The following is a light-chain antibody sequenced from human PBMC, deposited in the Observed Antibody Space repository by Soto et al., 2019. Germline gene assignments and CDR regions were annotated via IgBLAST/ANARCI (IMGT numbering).Light chain of an antibody. CDR1: QSVSSSY. CDR2: GAS. Sequence: EIVLTQSPGTLSLSPGVRATLSCRASQSVSSSYLAWYQQKPGQAPRLLIYGASSRATGIPDRFSGSGSGKDFTLTISRLEPEDFAVYYCQQYGSSPVTFGQGTKGEIK. V-gene: IGKV3-20*01. J-gene: IGKJ1*01. CDR3: QQYGSSPVT.